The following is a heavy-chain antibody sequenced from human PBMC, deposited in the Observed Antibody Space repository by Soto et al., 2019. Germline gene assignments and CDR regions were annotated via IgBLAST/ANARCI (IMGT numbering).Heavy chain of an antibody. D-gene: IGHD5-18*01. CDR3: AKDRGYSYRAGFDY. V-gene: IGHV3-30*18. J-gene: IGHJ4*02. Sequence: QVQLVESGGGVVQPGRSLRLSCAASGFTFSSYGMHWVRQAPGKGLEWVAVISYDGSNKYYADSVKGRFTISRDNSKNTLYLQMNSLRAEDTAVYYCAKDRGYSYRAGFDYWGQGTLVTVSP. CDR1: GFTFSSYG. CDR2: ISYDGSNK.